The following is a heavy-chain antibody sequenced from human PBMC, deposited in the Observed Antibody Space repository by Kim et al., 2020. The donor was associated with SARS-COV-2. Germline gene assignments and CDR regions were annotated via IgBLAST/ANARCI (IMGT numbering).Heavy chain of an antibody. Sequence: SVKVSCKASGGPFRSYALSWVRQAPGQGLEWMGRIIPIANMTDYAQKFQGRVTITADRINTAYIELTSLRTEDTAAYYCSREGLPPGPSAYSAYYRGDV. V-gene: IGHV1-69*04. D-gene: IGHD2-15*01. J-gene: IGHJ6*01. CDR3: SREGLPPGPSAYSAYYRGDV. CDR2: IIPIANMT. CDR1: GGPFRSYA.